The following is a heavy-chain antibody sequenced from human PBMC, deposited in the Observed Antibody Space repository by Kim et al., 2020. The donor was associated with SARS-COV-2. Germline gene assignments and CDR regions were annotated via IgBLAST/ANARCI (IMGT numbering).Heavy chain of an antibody. Sequence: SETLSLTCTVSGGSISSSSYYWGWIRQPPGKGLEWIGSIYYSGSTYYNPSLKSRVTISVDTSKNQFSLKLSSVTAADTAVYYCAITLRELDYWGQGTLVTVSS. V-gene: IGHV4-39*01. CDR2: IYYSGST. CDR3: AITLRELDY. CDR1: GGSISSSSYY. D-gene: IGHD4-17*01. J-gene: IGHJ4*02.